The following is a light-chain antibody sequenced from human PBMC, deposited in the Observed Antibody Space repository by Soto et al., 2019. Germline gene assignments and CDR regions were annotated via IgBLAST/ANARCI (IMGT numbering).Light chain of an antibody. CDR1: QSVSSSY. CDR2: GAS. CDR3: HQSGSYGIT. V-gene: IGKV3-20*01. Sequence: EIVLTQSPGTLSLSPGERATLSCRASQSVSSSYFAWYQQKPGQAPGLIIYGASSRATGIPDRFSGSGSGTDFTLTISRLEPEDFAVYYCHQSGSYGITFGQGTRLEI. J-gene: IGKJ5*01.